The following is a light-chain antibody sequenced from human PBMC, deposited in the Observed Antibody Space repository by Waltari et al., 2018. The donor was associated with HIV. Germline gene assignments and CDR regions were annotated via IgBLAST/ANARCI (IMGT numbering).Light chain of an antibody. Sequence: DIQMTQSPSTLSASVGDRVTITCRASQNTYGWLAWYQQKPGTAPKLLISRASSLERGVPSRFSGSGSGTDFTLTINSLQPDDFATYYCQQYNRFPQTFGQGTKVEIK. CDR1: QNTYGW. CDR3: QQYNRFPQT. CDR2: RAS. V-gene: IGKV1-5*03. J-gene: IGKJ2*01.